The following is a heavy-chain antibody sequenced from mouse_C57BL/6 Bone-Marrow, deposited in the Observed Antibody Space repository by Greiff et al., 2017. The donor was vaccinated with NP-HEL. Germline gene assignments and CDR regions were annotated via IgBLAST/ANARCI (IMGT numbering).Heavy chain of an antibody. CDR1: GYTFTDYY. Sequence: EVQLQQPGPVLVKPGASVKMSCKASGYTFTDYYMNWVKQSHGKSLEWIGVINPYNGGTSYNQKFKGKATLTVDKSSSTAYMELNSLTSEDSAVYYCARWYYGSRPMDYWGKGTSVTVSS. D-gene: IGHD1-1*01. V-gene: IGHV1-19*01. J-gene: IGHJ4*01. CDR3: ARWYYGSRPMDY. CDR2: INPYNGGT.